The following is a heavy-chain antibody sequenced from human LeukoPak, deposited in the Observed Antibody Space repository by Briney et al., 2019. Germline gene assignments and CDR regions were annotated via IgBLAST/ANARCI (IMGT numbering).Heavy chain of an antibody. Sequence: PGGSLRLSCAASGFTFDDYAMHWVRQAPGKGLEWVSGISWNSGGIGYADSVKGRFTISRDNAKNSLYLQMNSLRAEDMALYYCAKDIAARPSHFDYWGQGTLVTVSS. V-gene: IGHV3-9*03. D-gene: IGHD6-6*01. CDR3: AKDIAARPSHFDY. CDR2: ISWNSGGI. CDR1: GFTFDDYA. J-gene: IGHJ4*02.